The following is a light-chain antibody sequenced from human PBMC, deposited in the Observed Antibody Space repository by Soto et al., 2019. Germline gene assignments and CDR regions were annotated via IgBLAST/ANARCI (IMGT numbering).Light chain of an antibody. J-gene: IGKJ1*01. CDR3: QQYNNWPLT. CDR1: QSISRN. CDR2: AAS. Sequence: EIGMTQSPATLSVSPGERATLSCRASQSISRNLAWYQQKPGQAPRLLIYAASTRATGLPARFSGSGSGTEFTLTISSLQSEDFAVYSCQQYNNWPLTFGQGTKVEVK. V-gene: IGKV3-15*01.